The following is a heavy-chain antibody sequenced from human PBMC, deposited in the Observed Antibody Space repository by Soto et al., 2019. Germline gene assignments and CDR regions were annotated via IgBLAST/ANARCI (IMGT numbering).Heavy chain of an antibody. CDR1: GASISRYY. CDR3: ARETYGDYVGYFDP. D-gene: IGHD4-17*01. Sequence: PSETLSLTCTVSGASISRYYWSWIRQSPGKGLEWIGYLYNTGSTIYNPSLKSRVTISVDTSKNQFSLKVSSVTAADTAVYYCARETYGDYVGYFDPWGQGTLVTVSS. V-gene: IGHV4-59*12. CDR2: LYNTGST. J-gene: IGHJ5*02.